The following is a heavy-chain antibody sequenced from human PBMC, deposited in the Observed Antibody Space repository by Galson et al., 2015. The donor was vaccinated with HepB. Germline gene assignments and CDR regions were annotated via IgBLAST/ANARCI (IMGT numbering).Heavy chain of an antibody. CDR2: IIPIFGTA. CDR3: ARAGSYEVWLRGYYGMDV. D-gene: IGHD3-16*01. J-gene: IGHJ6*02. V-gene: IGHV1-69*13. Sequence: SVKVSCKASGGTFSSYAISWVRQAPGQGLEWMGGIIPIFGTANYAQKFQGRVTITADESTSTAYMELSSLISEDTAVYYCARAGSYEVWLRGYYGMDVWGQGTTVTVSS. CDR1: GGTFSSYA.